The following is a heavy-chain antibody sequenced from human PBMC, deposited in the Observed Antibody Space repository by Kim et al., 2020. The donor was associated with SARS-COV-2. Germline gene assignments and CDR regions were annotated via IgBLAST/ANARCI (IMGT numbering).Heavy chain of an antibody. V-gene: IGHV3-13*01. CDR1: GFTFSSYD. Sequence: GGSLRLSCAASGFTFSSYDMHWVRQATGKGLEWVSSIGTAGHTYYPGSVKGRFTISRENAKNSLYLQMNSLRAGDTAVYYCSRSNSITMVRGVISYGMDVWGQGTTVTVSS. CDR3: SRSNSITMVRGVISYGMDV. J-gene: IGHJ6*02. D-gene: IGHD3-10*01. CDR2: IGTAGHT.